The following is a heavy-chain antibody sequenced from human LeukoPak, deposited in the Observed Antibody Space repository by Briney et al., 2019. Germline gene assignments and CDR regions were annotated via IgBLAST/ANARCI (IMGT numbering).Heavy chain of an antibody. J-gene: IGHJ4*02. CDR1: GGSISNYY. CDR3: ARSLGGSAPDYFDY. Sequence: SETLSLTCTVSGGSISNYYWSWIRQSPGKGLEWIGYIYYTGRTNYNPSLESRDTISLDTSKNEFSLKLNSVTAADTAVYYCARSLGGSAPDYFDYWGQGTLVTVSS. D-gene: IGHD3-16*01. V-gene: IGHV4-59*08. CDR2: IYYTGRT.